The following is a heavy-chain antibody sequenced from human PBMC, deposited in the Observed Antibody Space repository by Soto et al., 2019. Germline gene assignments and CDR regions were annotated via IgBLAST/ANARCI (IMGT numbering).Heavy chain of an antibody. CDR2: ISSSSSSI. CDR3: AHRGSSGHFDY. J-gene: IGHJ4*02. CDR1: GFTFSSYS. Sequence: GGSLRLSCAASGFTFSSYSMNWVRQAPGKGLEWISFISSSSSSIYYADSVKGRFTISRDNSKNTLYLQMNSLRAEDTAVYFCAHRGSSGHFDYWGQGTLVTVSS. D-gene: IGHD3-22*01. V-gene: IGHV3-21*04.